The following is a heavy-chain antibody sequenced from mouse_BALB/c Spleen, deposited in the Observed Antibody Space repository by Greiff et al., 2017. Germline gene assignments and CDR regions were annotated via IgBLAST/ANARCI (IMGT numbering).Heavy chain of an antibody. D-gene: IGHD4-1*01. V-gene: IGHV2-9*02. CDR3: ARDRTGTLAY. CDR2: IWAGGST. J-gene: IGHJ3*01. CDR1: GFSLTSYG. Sequence: VQRVESGPGLVAPSQSLSITCTVSGFSLTSYGVHWVRQPPGKGLEWLGVIWAGGSTNYNSALMSRLSISKDNSKSQVFLKMNSLQTDDTAMYYCARDRTGTLAYWGQGTLVTVSA.